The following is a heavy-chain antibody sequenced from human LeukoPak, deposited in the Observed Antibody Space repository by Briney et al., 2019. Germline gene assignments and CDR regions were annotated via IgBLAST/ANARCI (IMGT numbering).Heavy chain of an antibody. D-gene: IGHD3-10*01. Sequence: PGGSLRLSCAASGFTFSDYNMNWVRQAPGKGLEWVSYITNGGSTIHHADSVKGRFTISRDNAKKTLYLQMNSLRAEDTAVYYCAKDLYYYGSGSYYRHAFDIWGQGTMVTVSS. CDR1: GFTFSDYN. V-gene: IGHV3-11*01. J-gene: IGHJ3*02. CDR2: ITNGGSTI. CDR3: AKDLYYYGSGSYYRHAFDI.